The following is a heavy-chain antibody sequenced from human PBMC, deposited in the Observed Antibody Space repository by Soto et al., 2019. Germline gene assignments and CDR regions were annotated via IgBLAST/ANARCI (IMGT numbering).Heavy chain of an antibody. Sequence: ASVKVSCKASGYTFTSYYMHWVRQAPGQGLEWMGIINPSGGSTSYAQKFQGRVTMTRDTSTSTVYMELSSLRSEDTAVYYCAREGNDFWSGYYALPYYYYGMDVWGQGTTVTVS. D-gene: IGHD3-3*01. V-gene: IGHV1-46*01. J-gene: IGHJ6*01. CDR1: GYTFTSYY. CDR2: INPSGGST. CDR3: AREGNDFWSGYYALPYYYYGMDV.